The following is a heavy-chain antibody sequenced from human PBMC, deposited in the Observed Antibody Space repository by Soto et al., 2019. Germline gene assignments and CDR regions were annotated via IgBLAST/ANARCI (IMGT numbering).Heavy chain of an antibody. CDR2: IYYSGST. V-gene: IGHV4-59*08. Sequence: PSETLSLTCTVSGGSISSYYWSWIRQPPGKGLEWIGFIYYSGSTNYNPSLNSRVTISVDTSKNQFSLKLSSVTAADTAVYYCARHTPAISISDHWGQGTLVTVSS. D-gene: IGHD2-15*01. CDR3: ARHTPAISISDH. CDR1: GGSISSYY. J-gene: IGHJ4*02.